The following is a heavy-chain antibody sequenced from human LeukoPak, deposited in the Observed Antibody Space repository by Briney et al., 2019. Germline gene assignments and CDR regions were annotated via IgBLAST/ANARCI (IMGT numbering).Heavy chain of an antibody. CDR2: ISGSGGST. CDR3: ARDPQDYYGMDV. V-gene: IGHV3-23*01. Sequence: PGGSLRLSCAASGFTFSSYAMSWVRQAPGKGLEWVSAISGSGGSTYYADSVKGRFTISRDNSKNTLYLQMNSLRAEDTAVYYCARDPQDYYGMDVWGKGTTVTVSS. J-gene: IGHJ6*04. CDR1: GFTFSSYA.